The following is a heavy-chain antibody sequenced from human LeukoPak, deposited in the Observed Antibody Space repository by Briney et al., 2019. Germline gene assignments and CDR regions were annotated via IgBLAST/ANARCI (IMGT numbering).Heavy chain of an antibody. CDR1: GFTFSSYS. J-gene: IGHJ4*02. D-gene: IGHD5-12*01. V-gene: IGHV3-48*04. CDR3: ARGSGGYDALDFDS. CDR2: ISSSSTSK. Sequence: PGGSLRLSCAASGFTFSSYSMNWVRQAPGKGLEWVSYISSSSTSKYYEDSVRGRFTISRDNAKKSLFLQMNTLRADDTGVYYCARGSGGYDALDFDSWGQGTLVTVSS.